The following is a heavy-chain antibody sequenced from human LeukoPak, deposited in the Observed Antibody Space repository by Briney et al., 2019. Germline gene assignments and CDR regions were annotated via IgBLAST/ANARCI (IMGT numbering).Heavy chain of an antibody. CDR2: INHGGST. J-gene: IGHJ6*03. D-gene: IGHD2-2*01. CDR1: GGSFSGYY. CDR3: ARGVPAAMDYYYYYMDV. V-gene: IGHV4-34*01. Sequence: SETLSLTCAVYGGSFSGYYWSWIRQPPGKGLEWIGEINHGGSTNYNPSLKSRVTISVDTSKNQFSLKLSSVTAADTAVYYCARGVPAAMDYYYYYMDVWGKGTTVTVSS.